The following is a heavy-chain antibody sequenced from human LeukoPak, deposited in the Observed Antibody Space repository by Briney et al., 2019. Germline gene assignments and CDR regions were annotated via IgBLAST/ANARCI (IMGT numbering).Heavy chain of an antibody. D-gene: IGHD4-23*01. J-gene: IGHJ6*02. Sequence: SQTLSLTCTVAGGSISSYYWSWIRQPPEKGLEWIEYIYYSGSTNYNPSLKSRVTISVDTSKNQFSLKLSSVTAADTAVYYCARDSTVVTAYGMDVWGQGTTVTVSS. CDR2: IYYSGST. CDR1: GGSISSYY. CDR3: ARDSTVVTAYGMDV. V-gene: IGHV4-59*01.